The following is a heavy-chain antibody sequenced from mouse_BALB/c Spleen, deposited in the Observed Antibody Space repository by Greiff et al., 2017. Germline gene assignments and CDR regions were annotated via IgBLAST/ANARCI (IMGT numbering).Heavy chain of an antibody. Sequence: QVQLQQPGAELVKPGAPVKLSCKASGYTFTSYWMNWVKQRPGRGLEWIGRIDPSDSETHYNQKFKDKATLTVDKSSSTAYIQLSSLTSEDSAVYYCVWYQGAYWGQGTLVTVSA. D-gene: IGHD2-1*01. V-gene: IGHV1-69*02. CDR2: IDPSDSET. CDR3: VWYQGAY. J-gene: IGHJ3*01. CDR1: GYTFTSYW.